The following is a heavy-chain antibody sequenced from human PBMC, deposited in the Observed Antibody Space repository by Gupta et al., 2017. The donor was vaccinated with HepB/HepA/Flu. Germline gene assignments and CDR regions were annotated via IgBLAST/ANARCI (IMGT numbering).Heavy chain of an antibody. CDR1: GFIFSNYE. J-gene: IGHJ4*02. CDR2: ISGSGNTI. D-gene: IGHD7-27*01. Sequence: EVQLVESGGGLVQPRGSLRVSCAASGFIFSNYEMHWVRQAPGKGLEWVSYISGSGNTIYYAESVKGRFTISRDNAKNSLYLQMNSLRAEDTAVYYCAREGNWAFDYWDQGTLVTVSS. V-gene: IGHV3-48*03. CDR3: AREGNWAFDY.